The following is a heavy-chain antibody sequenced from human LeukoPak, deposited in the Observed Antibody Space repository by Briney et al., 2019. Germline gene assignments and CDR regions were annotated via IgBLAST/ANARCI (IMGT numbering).Heavy chain of an antibody. CDR3: ARDLRAYSNVFHH. V-gene: IGHV1-18*01. CDR1: GYTFSDYG. D-gene: IGHD4-11*01. CDR2: ISGYTGNT. J-gene: IGHJ4*02. Sequence: ASVKVSCKASGYTFSDYGISWVRQAPGQGLEWVGWISGYTGNTDYAQKFQGRVTMTTDTSTTTAYMELRSLTYDDTAVYFCARDLRAYSNVFHHWGQGTLVTVSS.